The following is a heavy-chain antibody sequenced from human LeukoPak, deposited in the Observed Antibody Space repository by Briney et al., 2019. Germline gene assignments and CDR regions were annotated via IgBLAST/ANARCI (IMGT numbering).Heavy chain of an antibody. J-gene: IGHJ6*03. D-gene: IGHD4-17*01. CDR1: GYTFTSYG. V-gene: IGHV1-2*02. CDR3: ARDPTFYDYGDYYYYYYMDV. Sequence: ASVKVSCKASGYTFTSYGISWVRQAPGQGLEWMGWINPNSGGTNYAQKFQGRVTMTRDTSISTAYMELSRLRSDDTAVYYCARDPTFYDYGDYYYYYYMDVWGKGTTVTVSS. CDR2: INPNSGGT.